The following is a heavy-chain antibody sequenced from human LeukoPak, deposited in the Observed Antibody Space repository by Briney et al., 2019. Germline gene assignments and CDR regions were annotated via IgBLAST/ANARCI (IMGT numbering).Heavy chain of an antibody. CDR3: ARGIPSLYNYNDRAAY. CDR2: INPNSGGT. V-gene: IGHV1-2*02. D-gene: IGHD1-20*01. CDR1: GYTFTGYY. J-gene: IGHJ4*02. Sequence: GASVKVSCKASGYTFTGYYMHWVRQAPGQGLEWMGWINPNSGGTNYAQKFQGRVTMTRDTSISTAYMDLSRLRSDDTAVFFCARGIPSLYNYNDRAAYWGQGTLVTVSS.